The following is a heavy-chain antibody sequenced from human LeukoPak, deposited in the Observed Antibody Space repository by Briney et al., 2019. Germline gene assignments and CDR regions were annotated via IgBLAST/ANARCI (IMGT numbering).Heavy chain of an antibody. CDR3: ARAKASAYYVFWSGYYQLDAFDI. J-gene: IGHJ3*02. CDR2: ISYDGSNK. Sequence: PGGSLRLSCAASGFTFSSYAMHWVRQAPGKGLEWVAVISYDGSNKYYADSVKGRFTISRDNSKNTLYLQMNSLRAEDTAVYYCARAKASAYYVFWSGYYQLDAFDIWGQGTMVTVSS. CDR1: GFTFSSYA. D-gene: IGHD3-3*01. V-gene: IGHV3-30-3*01.